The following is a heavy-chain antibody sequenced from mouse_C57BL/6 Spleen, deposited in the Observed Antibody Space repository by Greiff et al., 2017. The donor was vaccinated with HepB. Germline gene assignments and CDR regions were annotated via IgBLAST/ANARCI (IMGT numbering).Heavy chain of an antibody. D-gene: IGHD3-2*02. CDR3: ARSTAQATYYFDY. V-gene: IGHV1-69*01. CDR1: GYTFTSYW. J-gene: IGHJ2*01. CDR2: IDPSDSYT. Sequence: VQLQQPGAELVMPGASVKLSCKASGYTFTSYWMHWVKQRPGQGLEWIGEIDPSDSYTNYNQKFKGKSTVTVDKSSSTAYMQLSSLTSEDSAVYYCARSTAQATYYFDYWGQGTTLTVSS.